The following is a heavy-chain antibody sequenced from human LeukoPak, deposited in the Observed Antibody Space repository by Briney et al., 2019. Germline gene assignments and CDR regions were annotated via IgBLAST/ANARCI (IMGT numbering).Heavy chain of an antibody. CDR2: IYYSGST. V-gene: IGHV4-39*01. CDR1: AASTGISRYY. J-gene: IGHJ6*03. D-gene: IGHD1-26*01. CDR3: ARPGGIEDYYYYMDV. Sequence: PQTLSPTSTRSAASTGISRYYWGRLRHPPGNGLEWTCLIYYSGSTYYKPSLKSRVTISVDTSKNQFSLKLSSVTAADTAVYYCARPGGIEDYYYYMDVWGKGTTVTVSS.